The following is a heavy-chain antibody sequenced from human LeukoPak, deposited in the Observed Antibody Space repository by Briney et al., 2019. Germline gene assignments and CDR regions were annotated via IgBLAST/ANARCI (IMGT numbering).Heavy chain of an antibody. V-gene: IGHV4-39*01. J-gene: IGHJ4*02. D-gene: IGHD4-11*01. CDR1: GGSFSSSSYF. CDR3: ARGHDYSNSNDY. Sequence: PSETLSLTCTVSGGSFSSSSYFWCWIRQPLGKGLEWIGSISYSGTTYYNPSLKSRVTISVDTSKNQFSLKLSSVTAADTAVYYCARGHDYSNSNDYWGQGTLVTVSS. CDR2: ISYSGTT.